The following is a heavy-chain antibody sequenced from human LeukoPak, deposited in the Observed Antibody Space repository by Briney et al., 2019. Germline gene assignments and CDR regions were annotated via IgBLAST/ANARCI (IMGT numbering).Heavy chain of an antibody. V-gene: IGHV4-59*08. CDR2: SHYSGTT. Sequence: PSETLSLTCTVSGGSITYYYWSWIRQPPGKGLEWIGYSHYSGTTNYNPSLKNRVTISVDTSKNQFSLRMTSVTAADTAVYYCARLSGTTWRDWFDPWGQGTLVTVSS. CDR1: GGSITYYY. J-gene: IGHJ5*02. CDR3: ARLSGTTWRDWFDP. D-gene: IGHD1-14*01.